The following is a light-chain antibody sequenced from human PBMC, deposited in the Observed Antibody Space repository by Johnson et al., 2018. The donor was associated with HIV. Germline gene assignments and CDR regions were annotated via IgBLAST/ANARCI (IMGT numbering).Light chain of an antibody. J-gene: IGLJ1*01. CDR1: NSNIGYNS. CDR2: ENK. Sequence: QSALTQPPSVSAAPGQRVTISCSGNNSNIGYNSVSWYQQVPGTAPKLLIYENKKRPSGIADRFSASKSGTSATLDIPGLQTGDAADYYCGAWDSSLRVYVVGTGTTVTVL. CDR3: GAWDSSLRVYV. V-gene: IGLV1-51*02.